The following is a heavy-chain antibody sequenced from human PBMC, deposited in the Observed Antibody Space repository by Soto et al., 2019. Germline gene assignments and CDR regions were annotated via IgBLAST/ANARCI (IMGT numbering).Heavy chain of an antibody. V-gene: IGHV4-59*01. CDR3: ARDLHSWSPGEV. Sequence: PSETLSLTCIVSGDSISSYYWNWIRQTPGKGLEWIGYIYYSGSTKVNPALKSRVTISIDMSNDQFSLSLRSVTAADTAVYYGARDLHSWSPGEVWGQGTTVTVSS. CDR1: GDSISSYY. D-gene: IGHD1-26*01. J-gene: IGHJ6*02. CDR2: IYYSGST.